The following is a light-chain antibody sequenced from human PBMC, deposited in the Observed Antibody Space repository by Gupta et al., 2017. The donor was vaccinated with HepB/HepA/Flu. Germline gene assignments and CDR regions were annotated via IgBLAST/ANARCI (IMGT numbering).Light chain of an antibody. CDR2: QDS. Sequence: SSDLISPSSVSVSPGQTASITCSGDKLGDKYASWYQHKPGQSPVLVMYQDSKRPSGIPGRFSGSNSGNTATLTICGTQAIDKADYYCQTGDSIVVFGGGTKLTVL. V-gene: IGLV3-1*01. CDR1: KLGDKY. CDR3: QTGDSIVV. J-gene: IGLJ2*01.